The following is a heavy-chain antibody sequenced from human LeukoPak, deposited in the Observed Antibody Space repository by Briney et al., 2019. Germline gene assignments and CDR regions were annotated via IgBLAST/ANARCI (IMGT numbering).Heavy chain of an antibody. V-gene: IGHV3-74*01. CDR3: AKDKGSYYSSSYNYYYYYGMDV. J-gene: IGHJ6*02. CDR1: GFNFSPYW. D-gene: IGHD6-13*01. CDR2: MNGDGSVI. Sequence: GGSLRLSCVASGFNFSPYWMHWVRQAPGEGLVWVARMNGDGSVINYADSVKGRFTISRDNAKNSLYLQMNSLRADDTALYYCAKDKGSYYSSSYNYYYYYGMDVWGQGTTVTVSS.